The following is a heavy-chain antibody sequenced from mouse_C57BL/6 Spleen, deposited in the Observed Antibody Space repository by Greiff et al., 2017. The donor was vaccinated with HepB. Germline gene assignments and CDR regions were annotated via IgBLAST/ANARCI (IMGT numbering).Heavy chain of an antibody. J-gene: IGHJ3*01. CDR1: GFTFTDYY. Sequence: EVLLVESGGGLVQPGGSLSLSCAASGFTFTDYYMSWVRQPPGKALEWLGFIRNKAKGYTTEYSASVKGLFTISRDNSQSILYLQMNALRAEDSATYYCARYYYGSSQAWFAYWGQGTLVTVSA. D-gene: IGHD1-1*01. CDR2: IRNKAKGYTT. V-gene: IGHV7-3*01. CDR3: ARYYYGSSQAWFAY.